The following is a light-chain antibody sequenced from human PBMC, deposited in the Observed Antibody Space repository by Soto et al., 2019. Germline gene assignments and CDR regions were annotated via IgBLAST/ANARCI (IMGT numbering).Light chain of an antibody. J-gene: IGLJ1*01. Sequence: QSALTQPASVSGSPGQSITISCTGTSSDVGGYNYVSWYQQHPGKAPKVMISDVSDRPSGVSTRFSGSKSGNTASLTISGIQAEDEADYYCSSYTSSSTVYVFGTWTKVTVL. CDR2: DVS. V-gene: IGLV2-14*01. CDR1: SSDVGGYNY. CDR3: SSYTSSSTVYV.